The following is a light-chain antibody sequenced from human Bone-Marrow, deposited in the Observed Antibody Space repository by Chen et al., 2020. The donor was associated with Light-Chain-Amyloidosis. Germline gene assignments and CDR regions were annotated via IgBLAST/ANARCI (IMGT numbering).Light chain of an antibody. CDR2: RDT. V-gene: IGLV3-25*03. J-gene: IGLJ2*01. Sequence: SYELTQPPSVSVSPGQTARITCSGDDLPTKYAYWYQQKPGQAPVLVIHRDTERPSGISERFSGSSAGTIATLTISGVQAEDRADYRCQAANSGGTYEVRFGGGTKLTGL. CDR1: DLPTKY. CDR3: QAANSGGTYEVR.